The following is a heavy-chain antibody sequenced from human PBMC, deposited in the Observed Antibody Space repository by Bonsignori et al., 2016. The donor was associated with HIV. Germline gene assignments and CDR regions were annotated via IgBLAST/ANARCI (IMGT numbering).Heavy chain of an antibody. V-gene: IGHV1-18*01. CDR3: ARDLYSGDGHPSVYYLDY. CDR2: ISIYYSNTEYDGKT. J-gene: IGHJ4*02. D-gene: IGHD5-24*01. Sequence: WVRQAPGQGLEWMGWISIYYSNTEYDGKTNYAQKFRGRVTMTTDTSTGTAYMELRSLRSDDTAVYYCARDLYSGDGHPSVYYLDYWGQGTLVTVSS.